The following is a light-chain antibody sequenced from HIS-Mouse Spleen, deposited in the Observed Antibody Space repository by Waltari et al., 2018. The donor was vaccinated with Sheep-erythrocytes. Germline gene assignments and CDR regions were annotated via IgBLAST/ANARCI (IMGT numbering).Light chain of an antibody. J-gene: IGLJ2*01. CDR3: CSYAGSYTLV. CDR2: DVS. V-gene: IGLV2-11*01. CDR1: SSDVGGYNY. Sequence: QSALTQPRSVSGSPGQSVTISCTGTSSDVGGYNYFYRYQQHPGKAPKLMIYDVSKRASGAPHRVSGSKSGDTASLSISGLQADEEADYYCCSYAGSYTLVFGGGTKLTVL.